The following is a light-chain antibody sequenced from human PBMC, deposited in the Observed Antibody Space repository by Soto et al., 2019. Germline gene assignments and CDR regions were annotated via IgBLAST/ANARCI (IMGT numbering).Light chain of an antibody. CDR1: ALPKQY. Sequence: SYELTQPPSVSVSPGQTARITCSGEALPKQYAYWYQQKPGQAPVLVIYKDSERPSGIPERFSGSSSGTTVTLTISGVQAEDEAEYYCQSADSSGTYVFGTGTKLTVL. V-gene: IGLV3-25*03. J-gene: IGLJ1*01. CDR3: QSADSSGTYV. CDR2: KDS.